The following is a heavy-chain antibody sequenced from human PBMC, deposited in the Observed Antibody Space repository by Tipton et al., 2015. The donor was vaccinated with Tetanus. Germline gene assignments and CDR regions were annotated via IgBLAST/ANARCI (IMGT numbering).Heavy chain of an antibody. CDR2: IYYSGST. V-gene: IGHV4-39*01. CDR1: GGSISGSSYY. J-gene: IGHJ5*02. Sequence: TLSLTCTVSGGSISGSSYYWGWIRQPPGKGLEWIGSIYYSGSTYYNPSLKSRVTISVDTSKNQFSLKLSSVTAADTAVYYCARLRYSYGSQADPWGQGTLVTVSS. D-gene: IGHD5-18*01. CDR3: ARLRYSYGSQADP.